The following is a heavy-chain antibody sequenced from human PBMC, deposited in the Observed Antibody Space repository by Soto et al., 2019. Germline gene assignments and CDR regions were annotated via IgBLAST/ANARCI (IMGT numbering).Heavy chain of an antibody. CDR3: ASARHIGP. Sequence: VGSLRLSCSASGFTFGNYGMSWVRQAPGKWPEWVANIKQDGSERNYVDSVKGRFTISRDNAENSLYLQMNSLRVEDTGVYYCASARHIGPWGQGTLVTVSS. V-gene: IGHV3-7*01. D-gene: IGHD2-21*01. J-gene: IGHJ5*02. CDR1: GFTFGNYG. CDR2: IKQDGSER.